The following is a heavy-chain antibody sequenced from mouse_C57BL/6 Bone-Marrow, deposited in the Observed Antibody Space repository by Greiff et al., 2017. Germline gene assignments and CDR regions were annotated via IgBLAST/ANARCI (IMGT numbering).Heavy chain of an antibody. Sequence: QVQLQQSDAELVKPVASVKISCKASGYTFTDYTINWMKQRPGQGLEWIGNIYPRDGSTKYNEKFKGKATLTADTSSSTAYMQLNRLTSEDAEVYFCASYGYLYYYGFDYWGQGTSVTVSS. CDR3: ASYGYLYYYGFDY. CDR1: GYTFTDYT. D-gene: IGHD2-2*01. V-gene: IGHV1-78*01. CDR2: IYPRDGST. J-gene: IGHJ4*01.